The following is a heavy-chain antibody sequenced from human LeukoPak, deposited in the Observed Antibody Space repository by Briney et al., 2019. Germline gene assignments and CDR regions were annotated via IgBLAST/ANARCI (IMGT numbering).Heavy chain of an antibody. CDR1: GFTFSSYA. D-gene: IGHD2-15*01. J-gene: IGHJ4*02. V-gene: IGHV3-23*01. Sequence: GGSLRLSCAASGFTFSSYAMSWVRQAPGKGLEWVSAISGSGGSTYYADSVKGRFTISRDNSKNTLYLQMSSLRAEDTAVYYCAKRYCSGGSCYRGYWGQGTLVTVSS. CDR3: AKRYCSGGSCYRGY. CDR2: ISGSGGST.